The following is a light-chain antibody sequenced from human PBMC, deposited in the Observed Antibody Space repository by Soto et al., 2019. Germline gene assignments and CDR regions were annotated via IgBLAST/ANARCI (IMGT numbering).Light chain of an antibody. CDR1: QSIGSN. V-gene: IGKV3-15*01. Sequence: EIVMTQSPATLSVSPGERATLSCRASQSIGSNLAWYQQKPGQAPRLLIYAASIRATDFPARFSGSGSGTEFTLTSSGRQSDDFAVDFWQQYNNWPPWTFGHGTKVEIK. CDR2: AAS. J-gene: IGKJ1*01. CDR3: QQYNNWPPWT.